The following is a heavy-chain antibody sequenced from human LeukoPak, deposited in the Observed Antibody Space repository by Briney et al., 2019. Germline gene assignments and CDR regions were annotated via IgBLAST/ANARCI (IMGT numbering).Heavy chain of an antibody. J-gene: IGHJ4*02. V-gene: IGHV4-34*01. CDR2: INHSGST. CDR1: GGPSSGYY. CDR3: ATRDY. Sequence: SETLSLTCAVYGGPSSGYYWSWIRQPPGKGLEWIGEINHSGSTNYNPSLKSRVTISVDTSKNQFSLKLRSVTAADTAVYYCATRDYWGQGALVTVSS.